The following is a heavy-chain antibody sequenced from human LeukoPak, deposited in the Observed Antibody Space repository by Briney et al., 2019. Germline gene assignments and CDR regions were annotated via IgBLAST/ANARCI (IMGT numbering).Heavy chain of an antibody. CDR1: GFTFSSYA. CDR2: ISGSGGST. Sequence: GGSLRLSCAASGFTFSSYAMSWVRQAPGKGLEWVSAISGSGGSTYYADSVKGRFTISRDNSKNTLYLQMNSLRAEDTAVYYCAKIDRKRGTGTIDYWGQGTLVTVSS. J-gene: IGHJ4*02. V-gene: IGHV3-23*01. CDR3: AKIDRKRGTGTIDY. D-gene: IGHD1-1*01.